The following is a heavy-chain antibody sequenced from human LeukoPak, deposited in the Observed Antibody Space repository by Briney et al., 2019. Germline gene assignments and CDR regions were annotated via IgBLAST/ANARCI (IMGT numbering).Heavy chain of an antibody. CDR1: RYTFTGYY. J-gene: IGHJ5*02. D-gene: IGHD3-16*01. CDR2: SNPNSGGT. Sequence: ASVKVSCKASRYTFTGYYMDWVRQAPGRGLEWMGWSNPNSGGTNYAQKFQGRVTMTRDTSISTANMELSRLRSDDTAVYYCARFLRVGNWFDPWGQGTLVTVSS. CDR3: ARFLRVGNWFDP. V-gene: IGHV1-2*02.